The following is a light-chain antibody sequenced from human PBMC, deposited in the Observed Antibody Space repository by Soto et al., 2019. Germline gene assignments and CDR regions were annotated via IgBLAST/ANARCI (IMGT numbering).Light chain of an antibody. V-gene: IGKV1-5*03. CDR3: QHYDTYSIT. J-gene: IGKJ5*01. CDR2: KAS. Sequence: DIQMTQSPSTLSASVGDRVTITCRASQSIGDWLAWYQQKPGKVPNLLIYKASNLESGVPSRFSSSGSGTEFTLTINNLQPDDFAAYYCQHYDTYSITFGQGTRLEIK. CDR1: QSIGDW.